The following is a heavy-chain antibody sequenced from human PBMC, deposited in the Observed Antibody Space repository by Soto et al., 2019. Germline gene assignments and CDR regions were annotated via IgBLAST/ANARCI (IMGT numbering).Heavy chain of an antibody. Sequence: PGGTLRLSCAASGFTFSSYSMSWVRQAPGKGLEWVSAISGSGGSTYYADSVKGRFTISRDNSKNTLYLQMNSLRAEDTAVYYCAKDYPGIAVAGHRCYWGQGTLVTVSS. CDR2: ISGSGGST. D-gene: IGHD6-19*01. J-gene: IGHJ4*02. CDR3: AKDYPGIAVAGHRCY. V-gene: IGHV3-23*01. CDR1: GFTFSSYS.